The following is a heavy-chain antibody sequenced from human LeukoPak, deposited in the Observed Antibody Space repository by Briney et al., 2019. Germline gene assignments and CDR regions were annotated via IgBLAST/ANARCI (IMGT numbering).Heavy chain of an antibody. D-gene: IGHD3-22*01. CDR2: ISYDGSNK. J-gene: IGHJ4*02. V-gene: IGHV3-30-3*01. CDR3: AKDLFMIVVVHLFDY. Sequence: PGGSLRLSCAASGFTFSSYAMHWVRQAPGKGLEWVAVISYDGSNKYYADSVKGRFTISRDNSKNTLYLQMNSLRAEDTAVYYCAKDLFMIVVVHLFDYWGQGTLVTVSS. CDR1: GFTFSSYA.